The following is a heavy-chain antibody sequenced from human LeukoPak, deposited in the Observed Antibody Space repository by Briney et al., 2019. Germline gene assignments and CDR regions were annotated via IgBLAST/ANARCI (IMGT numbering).Heavy chain of an antibody. Sequence: GGSLRLSCAAAGFTFSSYAMHWVRQAPGKGLEWVAVISYDGSNKYYADSVKGRFTISRDNSKNTLYLQMNSLRAEDTAVYYCAREGPRPQIYYYDNDAFDIWGQGTMVTVSS. D-gene: IGHD3-22*01. CDR2: ISYDGSNK. J-gene: IGHJ3*02. CDR1: GFTFSSYA. CDR3: AREGPRPQIYYYDNDAFDI. V-gene: IGHV3-30-3*01.